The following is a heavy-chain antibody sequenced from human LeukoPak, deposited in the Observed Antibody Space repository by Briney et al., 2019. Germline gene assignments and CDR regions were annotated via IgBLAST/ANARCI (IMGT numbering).Heavy chain of an antibody. Sequence: PSETLSLTWAVYGGSFSGYYWSWIRQPPGKGLEWIGEINHSGSTNYNPSLKSRVTISVDTSKNQFSLKLSSVTAADTAVYYCARGVDRYYYGSGSYYYMDVWGKGTTVTVSS. D-gene: IGHD3-10*01. J-gene: IGHJ6*03. CDR3: ARGVDRYYYGSGSYYYMDV. V-gene: IGHV4-34*01. CDR2: INHSGST. CDR1: GGSFSGYY.